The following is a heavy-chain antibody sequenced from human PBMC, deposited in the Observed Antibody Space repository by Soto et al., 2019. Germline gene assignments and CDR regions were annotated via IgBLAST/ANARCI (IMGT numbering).Heavy chain of an antibody. V-gene: IGHV3-48*02. D-gene: IGHD2-2*01. J-gene: IGHJ6*02. CDR2: ISSSSSTI. Sequence: GGSLRLSCAASGFTFSSYSMNWVRQAPGKGLEWVSYISSSSSTIYYADSVKGRFTISRDNAKNSLYLQMNSLRDEDTAVYYCARDLGYCSSTSCYAGVYYYYGMDVWGQGTTVTVSS. CDR1: GFTFSSYS. CDR3: ARDLGYCSSTSCYAGVYYYYGMDV.